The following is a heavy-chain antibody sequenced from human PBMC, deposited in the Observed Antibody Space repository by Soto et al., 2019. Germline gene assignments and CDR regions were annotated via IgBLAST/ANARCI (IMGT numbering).Heavy chain of an antibody. Sequence: QVQLVQSGAEVKKPGASVKVSCKASGYTFTSYGISWVRQAPGQGLEWMGWISAYYGNTNNAQKLQGRVXXTXDXXTRTAYLELRSLRSDDTAVYYCARGIVGATPETDYWGQGSLVTVSS. CDR2: ISAYYGNT. CDR1: GYTFTSYG. CDR3: ARGIVGATPETDY. J-gene: IGHJ4*02. D-gene: IGHD1-26*01. V-gene: IGHV1-18*01.